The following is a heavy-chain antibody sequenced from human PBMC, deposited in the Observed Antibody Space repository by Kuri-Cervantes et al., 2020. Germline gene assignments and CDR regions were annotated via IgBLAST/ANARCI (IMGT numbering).Heavy chain of an antibody. CDR2: INSDGSST. CDR1: GFTFSSYW. CDR3: ATGAISAYEY. D-gene: IGHD1-26*01. Sequence: GESLKISCAASGFTFSSYWMHWVRQAPGKGLVWVSRINSDGSSTSYADFVRGRFTISRDNAENTLYLQLRGLRAEDTAMYYCATGAISAYEYWGQGTLVTVSS. J-gene: IGHJ4*02. V-gene: IGHV3-74*01.